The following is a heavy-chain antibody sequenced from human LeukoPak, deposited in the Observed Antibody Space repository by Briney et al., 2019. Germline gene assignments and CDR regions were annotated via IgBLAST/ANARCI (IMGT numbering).Heavy chain of an antibody. D-gene: IGHD1-14*01. Sequence: GGSLRLSCAASGFTFSSYSMNWVRQAPGKGLEWVSYISSSSSTIYYADSVKGRFTISRDNAKNSLYLQMNSLRAEDTAVYYCARERTAEHGYFQHWGQGTLVTVSS. CDR1: GFTFSSYS. CDR2: ISSSSSTI. CDR3: ARERTAEHGYFQH. V-gene: IGHV3-48*01. J-gene: IGHJ1*01.